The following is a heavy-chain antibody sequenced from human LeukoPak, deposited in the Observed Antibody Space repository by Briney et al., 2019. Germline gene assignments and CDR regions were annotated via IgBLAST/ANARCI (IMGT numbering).Heavy chain of an antibody. CDR1: GFTFSNYA. Sequence: GGSLRLSCAASGFTFSNYAMHWVRQAPGKGLVYVSGISSSGGSTYYANSVKGRFIISRDNSKNTLFLQMASLRTEDMAVYYCARDLGSGGNTRYGMDVWGQGTTVTVSS. CDR2: ISSSGGST. J-gene: IGHJ6*02. V-gene: IGHV3-64*01. CDR3: ARDLGSGGNTRYGMDV. D-gene: IGHD4-23*01.